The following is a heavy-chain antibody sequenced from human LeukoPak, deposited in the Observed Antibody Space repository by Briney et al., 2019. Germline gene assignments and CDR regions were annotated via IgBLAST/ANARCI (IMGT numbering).Heavy chain of an antibody. V-gene: IGHV3-49*03. CDR1: GFTFGDYT. D-gene: IGHD3-16*01. CDR2: IRSRAYGGTT. J-gene: IGHJ6*02. Sequence: GGSLRLSCTGSGFTFGDYTMTWIRQAPGKGLEWVGFIRSRAYGGTTEFAASVKDRFTISRDDSKSIAYLQMNSLKTEDTGVHYCTRDPIMIEGVWGQGTTVTVSS. CDR3: TRDPIMIEGV.